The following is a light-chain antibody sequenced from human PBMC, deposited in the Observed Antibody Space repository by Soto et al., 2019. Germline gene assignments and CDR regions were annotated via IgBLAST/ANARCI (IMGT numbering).Light chain of an antibody. CDR3: MQGRHNPHT. V-gene: IGKV2-28*01. J-gene: IGKJ5*01. CDR2: LGS. CDR1: QSLLHSNGYNF. Sequence: DIVMTQSPLSLPVTPGEPASISCRSSQSLLHSNGYNFLDWYLQKPGQSPQLLLYLGSSRSSGVPDRFSGSGSGTDFTLKIDRVDAEDVGTYYCMQGRHNPHTCGQGKRLDI.